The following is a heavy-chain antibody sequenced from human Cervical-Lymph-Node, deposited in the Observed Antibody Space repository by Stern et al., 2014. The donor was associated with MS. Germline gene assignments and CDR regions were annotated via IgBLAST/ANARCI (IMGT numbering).Heavy chain of an antibody. J-gene: IGHJ6*04. CDR3: ASAVTGLNYYFHALDV. CDR2: SSPEDGET. V-gene: IGHV1-24*01. CDR1: GYTLNDLS. D-gene: IGHD6-19*01. Sequence: DQLVESGAEVKKPGASVKVSCKVSGYTLNDLSLHWVRQAPGEGLEWMGGSSPEDGETIFAQGLQGRVTVTEDTSTDTAYMELSSLRSEDTAVYYCASAVTGLNYYFHALDVWGKGTTVTVSS.